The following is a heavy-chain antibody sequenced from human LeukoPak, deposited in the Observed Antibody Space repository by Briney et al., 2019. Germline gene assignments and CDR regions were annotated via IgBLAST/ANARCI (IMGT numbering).Heavy chain of an antibody. CDR2: ISSSGSTI. CDR3: AREDSSTYYFDY. J-gene: IGHJ4*02. V-gene: IGHV3-48*03. Sequence: PGVSLRLSCAASGFTFSSYEMNWVRQAPGKGLEWVSYISSSGSTIYYADSVKGRFTISRDNAKNSLYLQMNSLRAEDTAVYYCAREDSSTYYFDYWGQGTPVTVSS. CDR1: GFTFSSYE. D-gene: IGHD3-22*01.